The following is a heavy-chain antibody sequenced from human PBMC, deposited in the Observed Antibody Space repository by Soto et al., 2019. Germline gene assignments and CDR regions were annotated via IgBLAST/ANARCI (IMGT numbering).Heavy chain of an antibody. J-gene: IGHJ4*02. D-gene: IGHD1-26*01. CDR1: GDTISTGGYT. V-gene: IGHV4-30-2*01. CDR3: ARGQRDGSRSGSLDS. Sequence: PSETLSLTCDVSGDTISTGGYTWAWIRQPPGKALEWTGHTYHSGNPYYNPSLKSRVIISVDRSKNQFSLNLSYVSDADTAVYYCARGQRDGSRSGSLDSWGRGTLVTVSS. CDR2: TYHSGNP.